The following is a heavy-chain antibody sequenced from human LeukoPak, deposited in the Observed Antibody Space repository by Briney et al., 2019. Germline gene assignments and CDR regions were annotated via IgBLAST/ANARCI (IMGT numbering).Heavy chain of an antibody. D-gene: IGHD3-3*01. J-gene: IGHJ6*03. Sequence: SETLSLTCTVSGGSISSYYWSWIRQPPGKGLEWIGYIYTSGSTNYNPSLKSRVTISVDTSKNQFSLKLSSVTAADTAVYYCARHAYDFWRGYPDLSYYMDVWGKGTTVTVSS. V-gene: IGHV4-4*09. CDR1: GGSISSYY. CDR3: ARHAYDFWRGYPDLSYYMDV. CDR2: IYTSGST.